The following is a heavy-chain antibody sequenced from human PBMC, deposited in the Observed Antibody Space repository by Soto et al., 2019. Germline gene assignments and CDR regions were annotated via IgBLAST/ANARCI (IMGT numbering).Heavy chain of an antibody. CDR1: GGSIGSGDYY. V-gene: IGHV4-30-4*01. CDR2: IYYSGST. D-gene: IGHD3-22*01. CDR3: AGSARDLNEVVRYYYYGMDV. Sequence: PXETLFLTCTVSGGSIGSGDYYWSWIRQPPGKGLEWIGYIYYSGSTYYNPSLKSRVTISVDTSKNQFSLKLSSVTAADTAVYYCAGSARDLNEVVRYYYYGMDVWGQGTTVTVSS. J-gene: IGHJ6*02.